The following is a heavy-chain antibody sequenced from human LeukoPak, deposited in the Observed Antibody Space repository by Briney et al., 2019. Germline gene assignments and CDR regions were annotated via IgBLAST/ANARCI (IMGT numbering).Heavy chain of an antibody. CDR3: ASTGVTTNYYDTSGYDY. CDR1: GFTVSSNY. J-gene: IGHJ4*02. CDR2: IYSGGST. V-gene: IGHV3-66*01. Sequence: GGSLRLSCAASGFTVSSNYMSWVRQAPGKGLEWVSVIYSGGSTYYADSVKGRFTISRDNSKNTLYLQMNSLRAEDTAVYYCASTGVTTNYYDTSGYDYWGQGTLVTVSS. D-gene: IGHD3-22*01.